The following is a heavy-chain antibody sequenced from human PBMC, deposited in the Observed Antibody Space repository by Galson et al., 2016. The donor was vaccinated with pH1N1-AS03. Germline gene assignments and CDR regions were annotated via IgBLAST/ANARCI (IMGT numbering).Heavy chain of an antibody. Sequence: SETLSLTCAVSGYSISSGFHWAWVRQPPSKGLEWIGTISHSGNTYYNPSLKSRVTMSVDTSKNQFSLKLSSVTAADTAVYYCARLEVAGTWGDYWGQGTLVTVSS. D-gene: IGHD6-19*01. CDR3: ARLEVAGTWGDY. CDR1: GYSISSGFH. CDR2: ISHSGNT. J-gene: IGHJ4*02. V-gene: IGHV4-38-2*01.